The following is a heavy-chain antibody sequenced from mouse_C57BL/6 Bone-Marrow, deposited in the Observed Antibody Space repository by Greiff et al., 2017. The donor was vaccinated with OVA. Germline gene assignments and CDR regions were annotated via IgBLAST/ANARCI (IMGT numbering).Heavy chain of an antibody. Sequence: QVHLKQSGAELARPGASVKLSCKASGYTFTSYGISWVKQRTGQGLEWIGEIYPRSGNTYYNEKFKGKATLTADKSSSTAYMELRSLTSEDSEVYVCACRYYYGSSYGFAYWGQGTLVTVSA. J-gene: IGHJ3*01. CDR2: IYPRSGNT. CDR1: GYTFTSYG. CDR3: ACRYYYGSSYGFAY. D-gene: IGHD1-1*01. V-gene: IGHV1-81*01.